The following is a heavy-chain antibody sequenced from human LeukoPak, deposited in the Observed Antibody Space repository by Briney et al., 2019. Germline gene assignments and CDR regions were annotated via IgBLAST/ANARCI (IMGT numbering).Heavy chain of an antibody. Sequence: SETLSLTCTVSGGSVSSGGYYWSWIRQHPGKGLEWIEYIYYSGSTYYNPSLKSRVTISVDTSKNQFSLKLSSVTAADTAVYYCARADILTGYPLDYWGQGTLVTVSS. V-gene: IGHV4-31*03. D-gene: IGHD3-9*01. J-gene: IGHJ4*02. CDR2: IYYSGST. CDR1: GGSVSSGGYY. CDR3: ARADILTGYPLDY.